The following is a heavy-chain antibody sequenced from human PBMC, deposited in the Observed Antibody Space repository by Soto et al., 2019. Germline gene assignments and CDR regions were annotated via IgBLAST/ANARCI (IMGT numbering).Heavy chain of an antibody. CDR2: ISGSGGST. D-gene: IGHD1-7*01. Sequence: GGSLRLSCTASGFTFGDYAMSWFRQAPGKGLEWVSAISGSGGSTYYADSVKGRFTISSDSSKNTPYLQMNSLRAEDTAVYYCAKGNNWNYYWFDPWGQGTLVTVSS. CDR1: GFTFGDYA. V-gene: IGHV3-23*01. CDR3: AKGNNWNYYWFDP. J-gene: IGHJ5*02.